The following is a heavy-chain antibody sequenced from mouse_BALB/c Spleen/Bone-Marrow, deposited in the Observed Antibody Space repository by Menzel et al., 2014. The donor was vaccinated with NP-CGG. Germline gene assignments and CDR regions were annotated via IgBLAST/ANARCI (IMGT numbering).Heavy chain of an antibody. V-gene: IGHV5-4*02. D-gene: IGHD2-4*01. CDR1: GFTFSDYY. J-gene: IGHJ3*01. CDR2: ISDGGSYT. Sequence: EVVLVESGGGLVKPGGSLKLSCAASGFTFSDYYMYWVRQTPEKRLEWVATISDGGSYTYYPDSVKGRFTISRDNAKNNLYLQMSSLKSEDTAMYYCARAWDYDRKVWVAYWGQGTLVTVSA. CDR3: ARAWDYDRKVWVAY.